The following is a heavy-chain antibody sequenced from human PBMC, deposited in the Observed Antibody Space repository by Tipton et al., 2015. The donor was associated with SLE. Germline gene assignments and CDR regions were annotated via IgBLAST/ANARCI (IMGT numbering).Heavy chain of an antibody. CDR2: VYHSGNT. J-gene: IGHJ5*02. CDR3: ARDRIDSGIKT. CDR1: GSSISSGFY. Sequence: TLSLTCAVSGSSISSGFYWAWIRQPPGKGLEWIGSVYHSGNTHYNPSLKSRLTLSIDTSKKQFSLKLTSVTAADTAIYYCARDRIDSGIKTWGQGTLVTVSS. V-gene: IGHV4-38-2*02. D-gene: IGHD3-10*01.